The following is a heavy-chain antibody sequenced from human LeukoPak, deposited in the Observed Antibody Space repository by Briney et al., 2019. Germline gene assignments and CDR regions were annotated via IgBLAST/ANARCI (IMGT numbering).Heavy chain of an antibody. V-gene: IGHV1-2*02. CDR1: GYTFTGYY. CDR3: ARAPYDYVWGSYRRGFDY. J-gene: IGHJ4*02. D-gene: IGHD3-16*02. Sequence: GASVKVSCKASGYTFTGYYMHWVRQAPGQGLEWMGWINPNSGGTNYAQKFQGRVTMTRDTSISTAYMELSRLRSDVTAVYYCARAPYDYVWGSYRRGFDYWGQGTLVTVSS. CDR2: INPNSGGT.